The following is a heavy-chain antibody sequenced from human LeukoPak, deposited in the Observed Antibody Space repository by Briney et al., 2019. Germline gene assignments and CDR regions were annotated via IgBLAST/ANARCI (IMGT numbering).Heavy chain of an antibody. J-gene: IGHJ6*02. Sequence: GRPLRLSCEASGFTLSSHAMHWVRQAPGKAVEWVAIIWFDGSNIYYADSVKGRFTISRDNSKNTLYLQMNSLRAEDTAVYYCARVGDYYDMDIWGQGTTVTVSS. V-gene: IGHV3-33*01. CDR1: GFTLSSHA. CDR3: ARVGDYYDMDI. CDR2: IWFDGSNI. D-gene: IGHD3-16*01.